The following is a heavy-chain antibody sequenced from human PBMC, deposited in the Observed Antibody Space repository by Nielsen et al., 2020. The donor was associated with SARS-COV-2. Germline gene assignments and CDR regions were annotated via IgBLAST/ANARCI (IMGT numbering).Heavy chain of an antibody. J-gene: IGHJ6*02. Sequence: GSLRLSCAASGFTFSSYAMHWVRQAPGKGLEWVAVISYDGSNKYYADSVKGRFTISRDNSKNTLYLQMNSLRAEDTAVYYCARGWELPPSPMDVWGQGTTVTVSS. CDR1: GFTFSSYA. V-gene: IGHV3-30-3*01. D-gene: IGHD1-26*01. CDR3: ARGWELPPSPMDV. CDR2: ISYDGSNK.